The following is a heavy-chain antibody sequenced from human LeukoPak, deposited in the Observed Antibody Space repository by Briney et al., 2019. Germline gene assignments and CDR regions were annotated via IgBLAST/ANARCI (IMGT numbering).Heavy chain of an antibody. CDR1: DTFTTYG. J-gene: IGHJ4*02. Sequence: ASVKVSCKASDTFTTYGLSWVRQAPGQGLEWLGWISTYDDNIKYAQSLQGRLTLTIDTSTSTAYMELRSLTSDDTAVYYCARETYSNILTGTDYWGPGTLVTVSS. CDR2: ISTYDDNI. CDR3: ARETYSNILTGTDY. D-gene: IGHD3-9*01. V-gene: IGHV1-18*01.